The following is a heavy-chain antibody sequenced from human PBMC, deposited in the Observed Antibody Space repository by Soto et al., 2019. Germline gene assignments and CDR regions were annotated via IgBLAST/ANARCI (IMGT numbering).Heavy chain of an antibody. CDR1: VVSVSINTTA. D-gene: IGHD6-6*01. V-gene: IGHV6-1*01. CDR3: ARDLVGISGIAARHDYYYMDV. J-gene: IGHJ6*03. CDR2: TYYRSKWYN. Sequence: LTSAISVVSVSINTTAWNWVSPPPSRGLEWRGRTYYRSKWYNDYAVSVKSRITLNPDTSKNQFSLQLNSVNPEDTAVYYCARDLVGISGIAARHDYYYMDVWGKGTTVTVSS.